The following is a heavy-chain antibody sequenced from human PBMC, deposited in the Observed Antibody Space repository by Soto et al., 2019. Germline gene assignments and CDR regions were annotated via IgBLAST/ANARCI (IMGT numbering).Heavy chain of an antibody. Sequence: GGSLRLSCAASGFTFSSYWMSWVRQAPGKGLEWVANIKQDGSEKYYVDSVKGRFTISRDNAKNSLYLQMNSLRAEDTAVYYCARLYCSGGSCYWFDPWGQGTLVTVSS. D-gene: IGHD2-15*01. CDR1: GFTFSSYW. V-gene: IGHV3-7*01. CDR2: IKQDGSEK. CDR3: ARLYCSGGSCYWFDP. J-gene: IGHJ5*02.